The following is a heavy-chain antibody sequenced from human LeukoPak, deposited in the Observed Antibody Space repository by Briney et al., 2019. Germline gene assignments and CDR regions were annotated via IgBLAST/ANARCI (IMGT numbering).Heavy chain of an antibody. Sequence: PGGSLRLSCAASGFTFSSYAMSWVRQPPGKGLEWIGEINHSGSTNYNPSLKSRVTISVDTSKNQFSLKLSSVTAADTAVYYCARNSYGYSIDYWGQGTLVTVSS. D-gene: IGHD5-18*01. V-gene: IGHV4-34*01. CDR2: INHSGST. J-gene: IGHJ4*02. CDR3: ARNSYGYSIDY. CDR1: GFTFSSYA.